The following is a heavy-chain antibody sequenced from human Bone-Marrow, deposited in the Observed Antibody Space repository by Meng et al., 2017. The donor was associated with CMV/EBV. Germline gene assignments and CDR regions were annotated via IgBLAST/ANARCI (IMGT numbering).Heavy chain of an antibody. Sequence: ASVKVSCKASGYTFTGYYMHWVRQAPGQGLEWMGWINPNSGGTNYAQKFQGRVTMTRDTSISTAYMELSRLRSDDTAVYYCARANPYYYDSSAPEGGAFHIWGQGTMVTVSS. V-gene: IGHV1-2*02. CDR2: INPNSGGT. CDR3: ARANPYYYDSSAPEGGAFHI. D-gene: IGHD3-22*01. CDR1: GYTFTGYY. J-gene: IGHJ3*02.